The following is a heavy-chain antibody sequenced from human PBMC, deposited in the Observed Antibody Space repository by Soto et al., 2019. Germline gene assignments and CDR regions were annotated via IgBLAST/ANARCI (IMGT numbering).Heavy chain of an antibody. CDR1: GGTFTSTA. J-gene: IGHJ6*02. Sequence: QVLLVQSSAEVKKPGSSVKVSCKASGGTFTSTAFSLVRQAPGQGLELMGGIIPVLGTPNYAQKFQARLTVTADASTTTVHMELSSLRSDDTAVYYCASSAGLDHLLNYYGLNVWGQGTTVTVSS. CDR3: ASSAGLDHLLNYYGLNV. D-gene: IGHD6-13*01. V-gene: IGHV1-69*01. CDR2: IIPVLGTP.